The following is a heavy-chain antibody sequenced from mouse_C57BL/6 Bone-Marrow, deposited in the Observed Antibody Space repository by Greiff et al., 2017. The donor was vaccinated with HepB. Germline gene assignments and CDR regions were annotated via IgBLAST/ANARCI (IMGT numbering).Heavy chain of an antibody. CDR2: IWWDDAK. CDR3: ARIAGGLYDWYFDV. J-gene: IGHJ1*03. D-gene: IGHD6-1*01. V-gene: IGHV8-8*01. CDR1: GFSLSTFGMG. Sequence: ESGPGILQPSQTLSLTCSFSGFSLSTFGMGVGWIRQPSGKGLEWLAHIWWDDAKYYNPALKSRLTISKDTSKNQVFLKIANVDTAYTATYYCARIAGGLYDWYFDVWGTGTTVTVSS.